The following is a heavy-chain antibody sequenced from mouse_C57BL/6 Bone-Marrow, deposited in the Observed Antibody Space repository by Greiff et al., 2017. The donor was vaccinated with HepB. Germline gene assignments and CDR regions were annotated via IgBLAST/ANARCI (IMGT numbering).Heavy chain of an antibody. J-gene: IGHJ1*03. V-gene: IGHV7-1*01. CDR3: ARGPSYDGYYGWYFDV. CDR1: GFTFSDFY. D-gene: IGHD2-3*01. CDR2: SRNKANDYTT. Sequence: EVQGVESGGGLVQSGRSLRLSCATSGFTFSDFYMEWVRQAPGKGLEWIAASRNKANDYTTEYSASVKGRFIVSRDTSQSILYLQMNALRAEDTAIYYCARGPSYDGYYGWYFDVWGTGTTVTVSS.